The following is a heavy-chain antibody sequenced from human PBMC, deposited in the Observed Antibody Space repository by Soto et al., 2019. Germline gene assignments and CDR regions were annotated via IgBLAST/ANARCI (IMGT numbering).Heavy chain of an antibody. Sequence: SETLSLTCSVSGGSISSYFRNWLRQPPGKGLEWIGYIYDDGTTDYNPSLKSRVTILLDMSKNQFSLRLSSVTAADTAVYYCVSSRSAIYGDALDVWGQGTMVPVSS. V-gene: IGHV4-59*03. CDR3: VSSRSAIYGDALDV. CDR2: IYDDGTT. D-gene: IGHD2-2*01. J-gene: IGHJ3*01. CDR1: GGSISSYF.